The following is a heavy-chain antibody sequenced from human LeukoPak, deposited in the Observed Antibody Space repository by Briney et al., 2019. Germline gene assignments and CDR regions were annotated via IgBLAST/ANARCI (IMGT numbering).Heavy chain of an antibody. V-gene: IGHV3-23*01. Sequence: AGGSLRLSCAASGFTFSSYGMHWVRQAPGKGLELVSTISGSGGSTYYADSVKGRFTISRDNSKNTLYLQMNSLRAEDTALYYCARTREFGVVIIDAFDIWGQGTMVTVSS. CDR3: ARTREFGVVIIDAFDI. CDR1: GFTFSSYG. CDR2: ISGSGGST. D-gene: IGHD3-3*01. J-gene: IGHJ3*02.